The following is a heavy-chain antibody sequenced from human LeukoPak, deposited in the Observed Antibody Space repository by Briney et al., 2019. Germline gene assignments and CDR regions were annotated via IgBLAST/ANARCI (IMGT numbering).Heavy chain of an antibody. CDR1: GFTFSSYS. V-gene: IGHV3-21*01. CDR3: ARGELLRLYYYYMDV. CDR2: ISSSSSYI. J-gene: IGHJ6*03. Sequence: PGGSLRLSCAASGFTFSSYSMNWGRQAPGKGLEWVSSISSSSSYIYYADSVKGRFTISRDNAKNSLYLQMNSLRAEDTAVYYCARGELLRLYYYYMDVWGKGTTVTVSS. D-gene: IGHD1-26*01.